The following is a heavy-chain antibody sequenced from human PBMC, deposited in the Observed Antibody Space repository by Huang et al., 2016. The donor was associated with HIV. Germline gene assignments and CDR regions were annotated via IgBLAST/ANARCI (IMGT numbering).Heavy chain of an antibody. Sequence: QVQLQESGPGPVKPSQTLSLTCTVSGVSIGSGGYYWSWIRQPPGKGLEWIGYSDYSGSNYYNPSLKSRVTISVDTSKNQFSLKLSSLTAADTAVYYCTRGHSYGFGRNYFDYWGQGTLVTVSS. V-gene: IGHV4-30-4*08. CDR1: GVSIGSGGYY. CDR2: SDYSGSN. J-gene: IGHJ4*02. D-gene: IGHD5-18*01. CDR3: TRGHSYGFGRNYFDY.